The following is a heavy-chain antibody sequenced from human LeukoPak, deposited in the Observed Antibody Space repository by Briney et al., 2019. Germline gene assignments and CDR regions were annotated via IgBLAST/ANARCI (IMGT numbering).Heavy chain of an antibody. J-gene: IGHJ4*02. CDR2: IYYSGST. V-gene: IGHV4-30-4*01. Sequence: SQTLSLTCTVSGGSISSGDYYWSWIRQPPGKGLEWIGYIYYSGSTYYNPSLKSRVTISVDTSKNQFSLKLSSVTAADTAVYYCARAVSSWYRLDYWGQGTLVTVSS. CDR1: GGSISSGDYY. D-gene: IGHD6-13*01. CDR3: ARAVSSWYRLDY.